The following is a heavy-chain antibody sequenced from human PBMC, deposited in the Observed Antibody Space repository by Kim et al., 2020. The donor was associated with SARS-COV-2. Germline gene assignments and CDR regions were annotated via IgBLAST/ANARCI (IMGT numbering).Heavy chain of an antibody. D-gene: IGHD2-15*01. V-gene: IGHV3-30*07. CDR3: ARGGFLRSVLQYFDF. Sequence: ADSVKGRFTISRDNSKNTLDLEINSLRAEDTAVYYCARGGFLRSVLQYFDFWGQGTLVTVSS. J-gene: IGHJ4*02.